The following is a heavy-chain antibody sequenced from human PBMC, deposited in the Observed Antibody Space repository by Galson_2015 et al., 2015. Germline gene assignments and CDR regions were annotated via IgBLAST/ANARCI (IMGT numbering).Heavy chain of an antibody. V-gene: IGHV1-18*01. Sequence: SVKVSCKASGYTFTSYGISWVRQAPGQGLEWMGWISAYNGNTNYAQKLQGRVTMTTDTSTSTAYMELRSLRSDDTAVYYCARDLRVSVKDSLGSYYFNYWGQGTLVTVSS. CDR1: GYTFTSYG. CDR3: ARDLRVSVKDSLGSYYFNY. CDR2: ISAYNGNT. J-gene: IGHJ4*02. D-gene: IGHD1-26*01.